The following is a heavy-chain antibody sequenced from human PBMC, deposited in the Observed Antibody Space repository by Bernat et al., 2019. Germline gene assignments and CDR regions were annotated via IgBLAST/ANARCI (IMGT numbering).Heavy chain of an antibody. J-gene: IGHJ6*02. V-gene: IGHV3-30*18. CDR3: AKRIHSSGWTRGERGAYYGMDV. D-gene: IGHD6-19*01. CDR1: GFTFSSYG. CDR2: ISYDGSNK. Sequence: QVQLVESGGGVVQPGRSLRLSCAASGFTFSSYGMHWVRQAPGKGLEWVAVISYDGSNKYYADSVKGRFTISRDNSKNTLYLQMNSLRAEDTAVYYWAKRIHSSGWTRGERGAYYGMDVWGQGTTVTVSS.